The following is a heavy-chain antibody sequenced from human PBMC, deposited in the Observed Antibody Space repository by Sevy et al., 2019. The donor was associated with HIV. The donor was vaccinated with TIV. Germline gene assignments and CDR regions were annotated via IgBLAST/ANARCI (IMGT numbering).Heavy chain of an antibody. D-gene: IGHD5-18*01. CDR2: INSDGSST. Sequence: GGSLRLSCAASGFTFSSYWMHWVRHVPGKGLVWVSRINSDGSSTTYADSVKGRFTISRDTAKNTLYLQMNSLRAEDTALYYCTTADRLTIQPFDYRGQGTLVTVSS. CDR3: TTADRLTIQPFDY. CDR1: GFTFSSYW. V-gene: IGHV3-74*01. J-gene: IGHJ4*02.